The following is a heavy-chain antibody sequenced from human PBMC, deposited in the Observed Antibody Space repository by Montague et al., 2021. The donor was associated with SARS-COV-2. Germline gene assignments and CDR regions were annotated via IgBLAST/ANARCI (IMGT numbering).Heavy chain of an antibody. CDR2: ISSNGKT. J-gene: IGHJ2*01. V-gene: IGHV4-4*09. CDR3: ARRGYYDSAGYHWHLDL. Sequence: TLSLTCTVSGGSINDHYRSWIRQSPGKGLEWIGYISSNGKTNYNPSLESRVTLSADASRNEFSLKLDSVTAADTAVYFCARRGYYDSAGYHWHLDLWGRGMLVTVSS. D-gene: IGHD3-22*01. CDR1: GGSINDHY.